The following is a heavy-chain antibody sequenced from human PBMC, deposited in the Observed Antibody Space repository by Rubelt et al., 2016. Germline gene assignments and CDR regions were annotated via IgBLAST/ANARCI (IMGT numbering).Heavy chain of an antibody. J-gene: IGHJ5*02. CDR2: ISSGSSYI. V-gene: IGHV3-21*01. Sequence: VQLVESGGGVVQPGRSLRLSCAASGFTFSSYGMHWVRQAPGKGLEWVSSISSGSSYIYYADSVKGRFTMSSDNSKNTLYLQMNSLRAEDTAVYYCAKGRGSGCYHWGQGTLVTVSS. CDR3: AKGRGSGCYH. D-gene: IGHD1-26*01. CDR1: GFTFSSYG.